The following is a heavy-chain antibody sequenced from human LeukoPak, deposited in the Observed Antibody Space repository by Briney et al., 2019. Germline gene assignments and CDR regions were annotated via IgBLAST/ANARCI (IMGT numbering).Heavy chain of an antibody. V-gene: IGHV3-7*01. CDR2: IKQEGSEK. Sequence: TGGSLRLSCAASGLTFSSYWMSWVRQAPGKGLEWVANIKQEGSEKYYVDSVKGRFTISRDNAKNSLYLQMNSLRAEDTAVYYCAREAVPANYYGMDVWGQGTTVTVSS. CDR3: AREAVPANYYGMDV. J-gene: IGHJ6*02. D-gene: IGHD2-2*01. CDR1: GLTFSSYW.